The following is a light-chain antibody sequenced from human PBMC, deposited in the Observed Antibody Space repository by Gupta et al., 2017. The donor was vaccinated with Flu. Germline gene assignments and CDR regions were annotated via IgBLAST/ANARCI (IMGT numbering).Light chain of an antibody. Sequence: DIQMSQSPSSLSASVGDSVTITCQASQDISNYLNWYQQKPGKAPRLLIYDASNLQTGVSSRCSGRASGTHFTLTINGLQPEDIATYHCQQYDEIPQTFGEGTKVEIK. CDR1: QDISNY. CDR2: DAS. V-gene: IGKV1-33*01. CDR3: QQYDEIPQT. J-gene: IGKJ4*02.